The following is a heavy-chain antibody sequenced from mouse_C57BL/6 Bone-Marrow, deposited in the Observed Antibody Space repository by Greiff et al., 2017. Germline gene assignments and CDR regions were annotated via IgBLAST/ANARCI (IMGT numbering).Heavy chain of an antibody. V-gene: IGHV14-4*01. J-gene: IGHJ2*01. CDR3: THLLLDD. D-gene: IGHD1-1*01. Sequence: VQLQQSGAELVRPGASVKLSCTASGFNIKDDYLHWVKQRPEQGLEWIGWIDPGNGDTEYASKFQGKATITADTSSNTAYLQLSSLTSEDTAVYYCTHLLLDDWGQGTTLTVSS. CDR1: GFNIKDDY. CDR2: IDPGNGDT.